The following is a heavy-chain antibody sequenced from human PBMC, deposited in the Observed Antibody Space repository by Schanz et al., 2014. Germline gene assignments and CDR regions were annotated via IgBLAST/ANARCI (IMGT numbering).Heavy chain of an antibody. J-gene: IGHJ2*01. CDR2: VHPGGST. CDR3: ARNRGSGGQNWYFDL. CDR1: GFIVRSNY. V-gene: IGHV3-66*01. Sequence: EVHLLESGGGLVQPGGSLRLSCAVSGFIVRSNYMTWVRQAPGKGLEWVSFVHPGGSTYYPDSVKGRFTISRDNTKNSLFLQLNSLRADDTAVYYCARNRGSGGQNWYFDLWGRGTLVTVSS. D-gene: IGHD1-26*01.